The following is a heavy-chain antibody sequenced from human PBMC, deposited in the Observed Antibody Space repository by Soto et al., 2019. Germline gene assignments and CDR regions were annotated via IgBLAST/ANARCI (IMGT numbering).Heavy chain of an antibody. CDR3: ARGEENTIFGVAPPFYYGMDV. J-gene: IGHJ6*02. Sequence: ASVKVSCKASGYTFTGHYMHWVRQAPGQGLEWMGWINPNSGGTNYAQKFQGRVTMTRDTSISTAYMELSRLRSDDTDVYYCARGEENTIFGVAPPFYYGMDVWGQGTTVTVSS. CDR2: INPNSGGT. D-gene: IGHD3-3*01. CDR1: GYTFTGHY. V-gene: IGHV1-2*02.